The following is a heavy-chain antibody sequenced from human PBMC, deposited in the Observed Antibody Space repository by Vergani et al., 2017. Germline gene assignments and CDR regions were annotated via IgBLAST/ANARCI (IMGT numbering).Heavy chain of an antibody. V-gene: IGHV3-30*02. CDR1: GFTFSNYG. CDR2: IRYDGSNT. Sequence: VQLVESGGDLVQPGGSLRLSCAASGFTFSNYGMHWVRQAPGKGLEWVTFIRYDGSNTYYADSVKGRFTISRDNSKNTLFLQMNSLRPEDTAVYYCARDTVTGSRYFDYWGQGTLVTVSS. CDR3: ARDTVTGSRYFDY. J-gene: IGHJ4*02. D-gene: IGHD6-19*01.